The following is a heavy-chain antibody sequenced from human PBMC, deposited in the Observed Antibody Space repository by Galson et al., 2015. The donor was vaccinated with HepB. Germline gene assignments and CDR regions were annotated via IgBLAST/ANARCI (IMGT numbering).Heavy chain of an antibody. J-gene: IGHJ6*02. CDR1: GGSVSSGSYY. D-gene: IGHD2-2*01. V-gene: IGHV4-61*01. CDR3: ARGIGYPPRGMDV. Sequence: ETLSLTCTVSGGSVSSGSYYWSWLRQPPGKGLEWIGYIYYSGSTNYNPSLKSRVTISVDTSKNQFSLKLSSVTAADTAVYYCARGIGYPPRGMDVWGQGTTVTVSS. CDR2: IYYSGST.